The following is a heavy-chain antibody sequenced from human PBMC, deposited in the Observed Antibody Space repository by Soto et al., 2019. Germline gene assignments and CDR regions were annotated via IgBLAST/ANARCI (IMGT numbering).Heavy chain of an antibody. J-gene: IGHJ6*02. CDR3: ARDAITIFGVPSYGMDV. CDR2: INSDGSST. Sequence: GGSLRLSCAASGFTFSSYWMHWVRQAPGKGLVWVPRINSDGSSTSYADSVKGRFTISRDNAKNTLYLQMNSLRAEDTAVYYCARDAITIFGVPSYGMDVWGQGTTVTVSS. CDR1: GFTFSSYW. D-gene: IGHD3-3*01. V-gene: IGHV3-74*01.